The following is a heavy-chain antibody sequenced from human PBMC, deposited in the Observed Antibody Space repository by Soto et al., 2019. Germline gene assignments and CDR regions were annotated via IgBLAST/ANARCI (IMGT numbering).Heavy chain of an antibody. CDR1: GYTFTSYA. D-gene: IGHD2-2*01. V-gene: IGHV1-3*05. J-gene: IGHJ6*02. CDR2: INAGNGNT. Sequence: QVQLVQSGAEEKKPGASVKVSCKASGYTFTSYAMHWVRQAPGQRLEWMGWINAGNGNTKYSQKFQGRVTITRDTSASTAYMELSSLRSEDTAVYYCARGCISTSCYGGVGVSYYGMDVWGQGTTVTVSS. CDR3: ARGCISTSCYGGVGVSYYGMDV.